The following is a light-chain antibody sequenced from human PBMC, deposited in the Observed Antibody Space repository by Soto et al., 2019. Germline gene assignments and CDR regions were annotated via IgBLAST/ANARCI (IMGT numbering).Light chain of an antibody. CDR2: DVS. Sequence: QSALTQPASVSGSPGQSITISCTGTSSDVGGYNFVSWYQQHPGKAPNLMIYDVSNRPSGVCNCFSGSKSGNAASLTISGLQAEDEADYYCSSYTSTSTPYVVFGGGTKLTVL. J-gene: IGLJ2*01. CDR3: SSYTSTSTPYVV. CDR1: SSDVGGYNF. V-gene: IGLV2-14*01.